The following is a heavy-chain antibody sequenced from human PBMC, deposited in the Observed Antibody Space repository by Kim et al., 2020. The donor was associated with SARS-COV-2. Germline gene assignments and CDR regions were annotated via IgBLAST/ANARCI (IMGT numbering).Heavy chain of an antibody. D-gene: IGHD3-10*01. CDR3: ARGGRGSGSYYNSYYFDY. CDR2: IGTAGDP. CDR1: GFTFSSYD. V-gene: IGHV3-13*05. J-gene: IGHJ4*02. Sequence: GGSLRLSCAASGFTFSSYDMHWVRQATGKGLEWVSAIGTAGDPYYPGSVKGRFTISRENAKNSLYLQMNSLRAGDTAVYYCARGGRGSGSYYNSYYFDYWGQGTLVTVSS.